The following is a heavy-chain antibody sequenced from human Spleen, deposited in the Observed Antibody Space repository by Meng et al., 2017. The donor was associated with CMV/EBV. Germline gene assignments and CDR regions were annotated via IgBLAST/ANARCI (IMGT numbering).Heavy chain of an antibody. CDR3: AKDLYCSSTSCYRDDAFDI. J-gene: IGHJ3*02. CDR2: IKQDGSEE. Sequence: GESLKISCAASGFTFRSYWMSWVRQAPGKGLEWVANIKQDGSEEYYVVSVKGRITISRENAKNSLYLQMNSLRAEDTALYYCAKDLYCSSTSCYRDDAFDIWGQGTMVTVSS. V-gene: IGHV3-7*03. D-gene: IGHD2-2*02. CDR1: GFTFRSYW.